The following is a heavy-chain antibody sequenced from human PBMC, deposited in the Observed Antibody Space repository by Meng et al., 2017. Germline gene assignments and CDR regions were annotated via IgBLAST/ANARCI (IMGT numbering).Heavy chain of an antibody. CDR3: ARGRNFYGEEGDFDY. CDR2: MNPNSGNT. D-gene: IGHD4-17*01. V-gene: IGHV1-8*01. J-gene: IGHJ4*02. CDR1: GYTFTSYD. Sequence: VQVRKSGEEVKKPGAAVKVPCKAFGYTFTSYDINWVGQATGQGLEWMGWMNPNSGNTGYAQKLQGRVTMTRNTSISTAYMELSSLRSEDTAVYYCARGRNFYGEEGDFDYWGQGTLVTVSS.